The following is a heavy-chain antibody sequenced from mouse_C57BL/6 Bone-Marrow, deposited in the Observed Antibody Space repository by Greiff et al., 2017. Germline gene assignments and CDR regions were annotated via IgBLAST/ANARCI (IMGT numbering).Heavy chain of an antibody. V-gene: IGHV1-31*01. D-gene: IGHD2-3*01. J-gene: IGHJ1*03. Sequence: EVKLMESGPELVKPGASVKISCKASGYSFTGYYMHWVKQSHGNILDWIGYIYPYNGVSSYNQKFKGKATLTVDKSSSTAYMELRSLTSEDSAVYYCARDDGYSLYWYFDVWGTGTTVTVSS. CDR2: IYPYNGVS. CDR1: GYSFTGYY. CDR3: ARDDGYSLYWYFDV.